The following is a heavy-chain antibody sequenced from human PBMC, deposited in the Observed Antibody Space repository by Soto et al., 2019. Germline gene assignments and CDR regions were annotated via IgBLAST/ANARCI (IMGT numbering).Heavy chain of an antibody. J-gene: IGHJ6*03. V-gene: IGHV4-34*01. Sequence: SETLSLTCAVYGGSFSCYYWSWIRQPPGKGLEWIGEINHSGSTNYNPSLKSRVTISVDTSKNQFSLKLSSVTAADTAVYYCARRGRYSSGWYEVYYYYYYMDVWGKGTTVTVSS. D-gene: IGHD6-19*01. CDR3: ARRGRYSSGWYEVYYYYYYMDV. CDR2: INHSGST. CDR1: GGSFSCYY.